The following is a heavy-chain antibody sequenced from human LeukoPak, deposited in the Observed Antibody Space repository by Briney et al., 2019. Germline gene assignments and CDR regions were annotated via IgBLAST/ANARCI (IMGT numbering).Heavy chain of an antibody. V-gene: IGHV1-18*01. D-gene: IGHD2-2*01. CDR3: ARVRGYCSSTNCYYAFDI. CDR1: GYTFTSYG. Sequence: ASVKVSCKASGYTFTSYGISWVRQAPGQGLEWMGWISAYNGNTNYAQKLQGRVAMTTDTSTSTAYMELRSLRSDDTAVYYCARVRGYCSSTNCYYAFDIWGQGTMVTVSS. J-gene: IGHJ3*02. CDR2: ISAYNGNT.